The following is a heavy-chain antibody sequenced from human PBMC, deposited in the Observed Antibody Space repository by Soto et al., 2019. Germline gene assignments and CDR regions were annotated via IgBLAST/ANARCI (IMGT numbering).Heavy chain of an antibody. D-gene: IGHD2-2*01. J-gene: IGHJ3*02. Sequence: PSETLSLTCTVSGGSISSGGYYWSWIRQHPGKGLEWIGYIYYSGSTYYNPSLKSRVTISVDTSKNQFSLKLSSVTAADTAVYYCARDRIVVVPAAATLRAFEIWGQGTMVTVSS. V-gene: IGHV4-31*03. CDR3: ARDRIVVVPAAATLRAFEI. CDR1: GGSISSGGYY. CDR2: IYYSGST.